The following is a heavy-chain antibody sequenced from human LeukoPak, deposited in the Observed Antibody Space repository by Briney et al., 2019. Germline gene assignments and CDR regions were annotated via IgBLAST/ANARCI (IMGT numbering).Heavy chain of an antibody. CDR2: ISSSGSTI. D-gene: IGHD3-10*01. CDR3: ARDPQNGFGELYFDY. Sequence: GGSLRLSCAASGFTFSDYYMSWIRQAPGKGLEWVSYISSSGSTIYYADSVKGRFTISRDNAKNSLYLQMNSLRAEDTAVYYRARDPQNGFGELYFDYWGQGTLVTVSS. V-gene: IGHV3-11*01. J-gene: IGHJ4*02. CDR1: GFTFSDYY.